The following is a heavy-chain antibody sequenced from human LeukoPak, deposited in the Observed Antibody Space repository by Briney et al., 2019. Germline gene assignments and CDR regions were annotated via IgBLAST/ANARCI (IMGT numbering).Heavy chain of an antibody. D-gene: IGHD3-22*01. CDR1: GYTFTSFD. V-gene: IGHV1-8*01. CDR3: ARADNTYYYDSSGYYTEAFDI. CDR2: LNSNSGNT. J-gene: IGHJ3*02. Sequence: ASVKVSCKASGYTFTSFDTNWVRQATGQGLEWMGWLNSNSGNTGYAQKFQGRVTMTRNTSISTAYMELSSLRSEDMAVYYCARADNTYYYDSSGYYTEAFDIWGQGTMVTVSS.